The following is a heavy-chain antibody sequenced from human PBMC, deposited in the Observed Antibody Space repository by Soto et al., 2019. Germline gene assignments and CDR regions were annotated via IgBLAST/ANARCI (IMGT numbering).Heavy chain of an antibody. CDR2: INHSGST. D-gene: IGHD3-3*01. CDR1: GGSFSGYY. V-gene: IGHV4-34*01. Sequence: PSETLSLTCAAYGGSFSGYYWSWIRQPPGKGLEWIAEINHSGSTNYNPSLKSPITISVDTSKNQLSLKLSSVTAADTAVYYCARRSGYYYYYYGMDVWGQGTTVTVSS. CDR3: ARRSGYYYYYYGMDV. J-gene: IGHJ6*02.